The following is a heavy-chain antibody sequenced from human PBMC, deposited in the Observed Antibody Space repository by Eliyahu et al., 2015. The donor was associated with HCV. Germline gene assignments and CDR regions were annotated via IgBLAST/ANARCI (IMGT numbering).Heavy chain of an antibody. CDR2: IWYDGSNK. D-gene: IGHD6-6*01. V-gene: IGHV3-33*01. CDR3: ARPNSSSPEKYGMDV. CDR1: GFTFSSYG. J-gene: IGHJ6*02. Sequence: QVQLVESGGGVVQPGRSLRLSCAASGFTFSSYGMXWVRQAPGKGLEWVAVIWYDGSNKYYADSVKGRFTISRDNSKNTLYLQMNSLRAEDTAVYYCARPNSSSPEKYGMDVWGQGTTVTVSS.